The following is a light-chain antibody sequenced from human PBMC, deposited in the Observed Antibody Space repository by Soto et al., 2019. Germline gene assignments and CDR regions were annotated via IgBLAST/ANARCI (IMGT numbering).Light chain of an antibody. CDR3: ATWDGTLSVI. CDR1: SSNIGRGYD. J-gene: IGLJ2*01. CDR2: GDS. V-gene: IGLV1-40*01. Sequence: QSVLTQPPSVSGAPGQRVTISCTGSSSNIGRGYDVHWYQQFPGSAPRLLLSGDSNRPSGVPDRFSGSRSGTSASLAITGLQTGDEADYYCATWDGTLSVIFGGGTKLTVL.